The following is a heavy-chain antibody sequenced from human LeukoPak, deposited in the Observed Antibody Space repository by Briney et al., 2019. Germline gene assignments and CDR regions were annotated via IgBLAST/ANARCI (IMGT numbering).Heavy chain of an antibody. CDR2: INHSGST. CDR3: ARERGWLLFDTPRLNWFDP. V-gene: IGHV4-39*07. CDR1: GGSISSGGYY. J-gene: IGHJ5*02. D-gene: IGHD3-3*01. Sequence: SETLSLTCTVSGGSISSGGYYWSWIRQPPGKGLEWIGEINHSGSTNYNPSLKSRVTISVDTSKNQFSLKLSSVTAADTAVYYCARERGWLLFDTPRLNWFDPWGQGTLVTVSS.